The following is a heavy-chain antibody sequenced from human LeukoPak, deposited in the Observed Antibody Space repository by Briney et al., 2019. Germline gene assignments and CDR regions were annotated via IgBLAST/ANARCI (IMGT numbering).Heavy chain of an antibody. V-gene: IGHV3-48*02. D-gene: IGHD3-10*01. CDR2: ISSSTTTK. J-gene: IGHJ4*02. Sequence: GGSLRLSCEASGFSFSSYSMNWVRQAPGKGLEWVSYISSSTTTKDYADSVKGRFTISRDNAKNSLYLHMNSLRDEDTAVYYCARDRGWSFDYWGQGTLVTVSS. CDR3: ARDRGWSFDY. CDR1: GFSFSSYS.